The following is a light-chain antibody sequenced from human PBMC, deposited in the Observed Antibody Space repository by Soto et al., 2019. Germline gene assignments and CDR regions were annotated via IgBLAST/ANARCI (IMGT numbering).Light chain of an antibody. CDR2: GAS. CDR1: QTISSSF. CDR3: QPYGSSPPLT. J-gene: IGKJ4*01. V-gene: IGKV3-20*01. Sequence: EFVLTQSPGTLSLSPGDRATLSCRASQTISSSFLAWYQQKPGQAPRLLIYGASRRPTGVPDRFSGSGSGTDFTLIISGLRPEDFAVYYCQPYGSSPPLTFGGGTKVEI.